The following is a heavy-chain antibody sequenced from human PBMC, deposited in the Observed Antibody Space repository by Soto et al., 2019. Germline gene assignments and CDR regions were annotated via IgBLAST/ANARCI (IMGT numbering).Heavy chain of an antibody. CDR3: ARVGPSWFDP. J-gene: IGHJ5*02. CDR2: ISSSSSYI. CDR1: GFTFSSYS. V-gene: IGHV3-21*01. Sequence: VGSLRLSCAASGFTFSSYSMNWVRQAPGKGLEWVSSISSSSSYIYYADSVKGRFTISRGNAKNSLYLQMNSLRAEDTAVYYCARVGPSWFDPWGQGTLVTVSS.